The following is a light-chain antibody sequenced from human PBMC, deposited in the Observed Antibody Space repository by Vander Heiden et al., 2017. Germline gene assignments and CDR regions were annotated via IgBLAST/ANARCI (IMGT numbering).Light chain of an antibody. CDR3: QVWDTAGGPWV. Sequence: SYVLTQPPSVSVAPGQTARLPCGGADIGSKNVHWYQQRPGQAPVLVGFDDSDRPLGIPERFSGSNSGNTATLTISNVEAGDEADFYCQVWDTAGGPWVFGGGTKLTVL. J-gene: IGLJ3*02. CDR1: DIGSKN. CDR2: DDS. V-gene: IGLV3-21*02.